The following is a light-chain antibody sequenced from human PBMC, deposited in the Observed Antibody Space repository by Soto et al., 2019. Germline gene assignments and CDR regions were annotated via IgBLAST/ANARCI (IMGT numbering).Light chain of an antibody. CDR1: QSIRSW. CDR3: QHYHSDPWT. V-gene: IGKV1-5*01. CDR2: GAS. Sequence: DLQMTQSPSTLSASVGDRVTITCRASQSIRSWLAWYQWKPGKAPKLLIYGASSLESGVPLRFSGSGSGTEFTLTIISLQPDDFATYYCQHYHSDPWTFGQGTKVEVK. J-gene: IGKJ1*01.